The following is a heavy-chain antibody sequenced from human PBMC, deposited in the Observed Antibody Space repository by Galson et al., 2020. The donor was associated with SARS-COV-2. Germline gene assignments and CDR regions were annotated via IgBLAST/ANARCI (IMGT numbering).Heavy chain of an antibody. CDR2: ISPSGGT. CDR3: ARLHYGEYAPEAFDI. Sequence: SETLSLTCAVSGPSISSGSYSWNWIRQPPGKGLEWIGYISPSGGTYYNPSLKSRVTISGDRSKNQFSLRLSSVTAADTAVYYCARLHYGEYAPEAFDIWGPGTRVTVAS. V-gene: IGHV4-30-2*01. D-gene: IGHD4-17*01. CDR1: GPSISSGSYS. J-gene: IGHJ3*02.